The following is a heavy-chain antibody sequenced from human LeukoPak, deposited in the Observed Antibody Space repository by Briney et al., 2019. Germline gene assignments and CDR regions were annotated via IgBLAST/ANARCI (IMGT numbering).Heavy chain of an antibody. Sequence: GESLKISCKGSGYSFTSYWIGWVRQMPGKGLEWMGIIYPGDSDTRYSPSFQGQVTISADKSISTAYLQWSSLKASDTAMYYCARGQQWLVRGSYFDYWGQGTLVTVSS. CDR1: GYSFTSYW. D-gene: IGHD6-19*01. CDR3: ARGQQWLVRGSYFDY. V-gene: IGHV5-51*01. J-gene: IGHJ4*02. CDR2: IYPGDSDT.